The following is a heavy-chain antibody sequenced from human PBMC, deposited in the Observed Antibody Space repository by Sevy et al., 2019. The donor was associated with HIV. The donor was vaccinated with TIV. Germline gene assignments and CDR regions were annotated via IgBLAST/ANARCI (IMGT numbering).Heavy chain of an antibody. CDR1: GYSFPNYW. CDR3: ARQSTRRVDY. V-gene: IGHV5-51*01. Sequence: GESLKISCKVSGYSFPNYWIGWVRQMPGRGLEWMGIIYPGDFDTRYSQSFQGQVTISADKSISTAYLQWSSLKASDTAMYYCARQSTRRVDYWGQGTLVTVSS. CDR2: IYPGDFDT. D-gene: IGHD6-6*01. J-gene: IGHJ4*02.